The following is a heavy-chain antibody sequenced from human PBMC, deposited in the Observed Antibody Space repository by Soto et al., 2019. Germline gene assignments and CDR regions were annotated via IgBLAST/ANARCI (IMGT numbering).Heavy chain of an antibody. V-gene: IGHV1-8*01. CDR1: GYTFTSYD. CDR3: ARMGDYGVGHYYYGMDV. J-gene: IGHJ6*02. CDR2: MNPNSANT. D-gene: IGHD4-17*01. Sequence: SVKVSCTSSGYTFTSYDINWVRQATGQVLECMGWMNPNSANTGYAQKFQGRVTMTRNTSISTAYMELSSLRSEDTAVYYCARMGDYGVGHYYYGMDVWGQGTTVTVSS.